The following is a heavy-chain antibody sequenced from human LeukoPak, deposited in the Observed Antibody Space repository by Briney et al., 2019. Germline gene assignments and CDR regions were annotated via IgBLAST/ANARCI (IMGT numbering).Heavy chain of an antibody. D-gene: IGHD1-26*01. CDR2: IHRSGSP. J-gene: IGHJ4*02. CDR3: ARDLSYSLLPGPFDY. Sequence: SETLSLTCTVSLDSTTSNFWSWVRQPPGKGLEWIGEIHRSGSPNYNPSLQSRVTISIDRSRNQIALELSSVTAADTAVYYCARDLSYSLLPGPFDYWGQGTLVTVSS. V-gene: IGHV4-4*02. CDR1: LDSTTSNF.